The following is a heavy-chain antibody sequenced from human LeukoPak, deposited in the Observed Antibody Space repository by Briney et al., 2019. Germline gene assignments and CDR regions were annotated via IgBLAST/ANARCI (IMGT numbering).Heavy chain of an antibody. CDR1: GGSISSSSYY. D-gene: IGHD6-19*01. CDR3: ARHLMAVAG. CDR2: IYYSGST. J-gene: IGHJ4*02. Sequence: SETLSLTGTVSGGSISSSSYYWGWIRQPPGKGLEWIGSIYYSGSTYYNPSLKSRVTISVDTSENQFSLKLSSVTAADTAVYYCARHLMAVAGWGQGTLVTVSS. V-gene: IGHV4-39*01.